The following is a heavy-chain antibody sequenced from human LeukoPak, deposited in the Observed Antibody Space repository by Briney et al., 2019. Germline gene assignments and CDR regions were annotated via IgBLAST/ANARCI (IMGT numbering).Heavy chain of an antibody. J-gene: IGHJ4*02. CDR2: INSDGSDT. CDR3: VGGYDPHY. V-gene: IGHV3-74*01. Sequence: PPGGSLRLSCAASGFTFSNFWMHWVRHAPGKGLVWVSRINSDGSDTSYADSVKGRLTISRDNAKNTLYLQMNSLRAEDTAIYYCVGGYDPHYWGQGTLVTVSS. D-gene: IGHD2-8*02. CDR1: GFTFSNFW.